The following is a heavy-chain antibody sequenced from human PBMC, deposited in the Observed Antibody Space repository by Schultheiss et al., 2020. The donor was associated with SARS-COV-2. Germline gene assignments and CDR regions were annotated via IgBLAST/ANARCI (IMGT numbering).Heavy chain of an antibody. V-gene: IGHV3-30-3*01. Sequence: GGSLRLSCAASGFTFNSYAMHWVRQAPGKGLEWLTFISYDGSNKFYADSVKGRFTVSRDNSENTLYLQMNSLRTEDTAVYYCAKGRTADWGQGTLVTVSS. CDR1: GFTFNSYA. CDR3: AKGRTAD. J-gene: IGHJ4*02. D-gene: IGHD6-25*01. CDR2: ISYDGSNK.